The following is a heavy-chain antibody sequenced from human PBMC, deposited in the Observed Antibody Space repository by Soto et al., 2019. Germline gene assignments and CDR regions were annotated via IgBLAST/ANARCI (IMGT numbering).Heavy chain of an antibody. CDR2: ISSSSSTI. CDR3: ARDRVVPAAIPEYFQH. CDR1: GFTFSSYS. J-gene: IGHJ1*01. Sequence: GGSLRLSCAASGFTFSSYSMNWVRQAPGKGLEWVSYISSSSSTIYYADSVKGRFTISRDNAKNSLYLQMNSLRDEDTAVYYCARDRVVPAAIPEYFQHWGQGTLVTVSS. D-gene: IGHD2-2*02. V-gene: IGHV3-48*02.